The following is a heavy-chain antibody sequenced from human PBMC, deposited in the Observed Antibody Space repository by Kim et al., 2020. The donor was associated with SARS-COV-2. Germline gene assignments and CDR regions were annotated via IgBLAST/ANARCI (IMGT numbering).Heavy chain of an antibody. J-gene: IGHJ6*03. CDR3: ARGGYQRKYYYYYYYMDV. CDR1: GFTFSSYA. CDR2: ISSNGGST. Sequence: GGSLRLSCAASGFTFSSYAMHWVRQAPGKGLEYVSAISSNGGSTYYANSVKGRFTISRDNSKNTLYLQMGSLRAEDMAVYYCARGGYQRKYYYYYYYMDVWGKGTTVTVSS. D-gene: IGHD2-2*01. V-gene: IGHV3-64*01.